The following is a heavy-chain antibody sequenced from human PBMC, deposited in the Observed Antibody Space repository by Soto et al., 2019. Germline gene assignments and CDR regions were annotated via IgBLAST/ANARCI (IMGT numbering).Heavy chain of an antibody. D-gene: IGHD6-19*01. J-gene: IGHJ4*02. CDR2: IHHTGST. Sequence: SGTLSLTCAVYGGSFSGYHWSWIRQPPGKGLEWIGQIHHTGSTTYNPSLKSRVTISVDTSKNQFSLNLTSLTAADTAVYYCARFYVRWLVPPYYCDFWGQGTLVTVSS. V-gene: IGHV4-34*01. CDR3: ARFYVRWLVPPYYCDF. CDR1: GGSFSGYH.